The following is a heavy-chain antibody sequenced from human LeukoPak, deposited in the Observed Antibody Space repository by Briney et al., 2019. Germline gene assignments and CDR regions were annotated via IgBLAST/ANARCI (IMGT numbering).Heavy chain of an antibody. Sequence: SETLSLTCTVSGGSISSYYWSWLRQPAGKGLEWIGRIYTSGSTNYNPSLKSRVTMSVDTSKNQFSLKLSSVTAADTAVYYCARDDYDILTGSYYMDVWGKGTTVTISS. D-gene: IGHD3-9*01. J-gene: IGHJ6*03. CDR2: IYTSGST. CDR3: ARDDYDILTGSYYMDV. CDR1: GGSISSYY. V-gene: IGHV4-4*07.